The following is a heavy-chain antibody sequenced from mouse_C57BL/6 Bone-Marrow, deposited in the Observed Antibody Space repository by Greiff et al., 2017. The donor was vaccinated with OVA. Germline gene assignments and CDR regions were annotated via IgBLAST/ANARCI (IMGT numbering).Heavy chain of an antibody. Sequence: EVMLVESGGDLVKPGGSLKLSCAASGFTFSSYGMSWVRQTPDKRLEWVATISSGGSYTYYPDSVKGRFTISRDNAKNTLYLQMSSLKSEDTAMYYCARHAAVAPLDFDVWGTGTTVTVSS. CDR2: ISSGGSYT. V-gene: IGHV5-6*01. D-gene: IGHD1-1*01. CDR3: ARHAAVAPLDFDV. J-gene: IGHJ1*03. CDR1: GFTFSSYG.